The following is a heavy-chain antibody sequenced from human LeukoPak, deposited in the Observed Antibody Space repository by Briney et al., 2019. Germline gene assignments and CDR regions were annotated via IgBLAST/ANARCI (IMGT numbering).Heavy chain of an antibody. CDR2: VTRSGDPT. D-gene: IGHD3-22*01. CDR3: AKSWNYYDSSGADALDI. CDR1: GFTFSTHG. Sequence: GGSLRLSCAGSGFTFSTHGMNWVRQAPGKGLEWISGVTRSGDPTYYADSVKGRFTSSRDNSKNTLYLQMNSLRVEDTAVYYCAKSWNYYDSSGADALDIWGQGTMVTVSS. J-gene: IGHJ3*02. V-gene: IGHV3-23*01.